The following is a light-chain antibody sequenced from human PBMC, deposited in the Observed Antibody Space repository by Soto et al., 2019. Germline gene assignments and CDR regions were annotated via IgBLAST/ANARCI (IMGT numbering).Light chain of an antibody. CDR3: QQYSNWPPAIT. CDR2: GSS. Sequence: EIVMTQSPATLSVSPGERATLSCRASQSVSSNLAWYQQKPGQAPRLLIYGSSTRATGVPDRFSGSGSGTEFTLIISSLPSEDVALYYCQQYSNWPPAITFGQGTRLEIK. V-gene: IGKV3-15*01. CDR1: QSVSSN. J-gene: IGKJ5*01.